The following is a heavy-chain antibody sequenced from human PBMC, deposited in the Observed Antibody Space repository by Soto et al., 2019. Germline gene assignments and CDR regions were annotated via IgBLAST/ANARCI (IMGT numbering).Heavy chain of an antibody. D-gene: IGHD1-1*01. J-gene: IGHJ3*02. CDR2: INAGNGNT. Sequence: GASVKVSCKASGYTFTSYAMHWVRQAPGQRLEWMGWINAGNGNTKYSQKFQGRVTITRDTSASTAYMELSSLRSEDTAVYYCARDPRIHQGTTPAFDIWGQGTMVTVSS. V-gene: IGHV1-3*01. CDR3: ARDPRIHQGTTPAFDI. CDR1: GYTFTSYA.